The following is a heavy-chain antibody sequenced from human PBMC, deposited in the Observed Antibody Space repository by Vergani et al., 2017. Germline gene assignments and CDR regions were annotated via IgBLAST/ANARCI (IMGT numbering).Heavy chain of an antibody. D-gene: IGHD3-22*01. Sequence: EVQLVQSGAEVKKPGESLKISCKGSGYSFTSYWIGWVRQMPGKGLEWMGIIYPGDADTRYSPSFQGQVTISPDKSISTAYLQWSSLKASDTAMYYCARVHYYYDPAGFFDIWGQGTMVTVSS. V-gene: IGHV5-51*01. CDR1: GYSFTSYW. J-gene: IGHJ3*02. CDR2: IYPGDADT. CDR3: ARVHYYYDPAGFFDI.